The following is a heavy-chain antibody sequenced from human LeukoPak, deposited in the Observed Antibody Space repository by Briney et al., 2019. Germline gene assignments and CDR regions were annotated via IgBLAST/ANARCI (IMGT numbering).Heavy chain of an antibody. J-gene: IGHJ5*02. D-gene: IGHD2-2*02. V-gene: IGHV4-34*01. Sequence: PSETLSLTWAVDGGSFSGYYWSWIRQPPGKGLEWIGEINHSGSTNYNPSLKSGVTISGDTSKNQFSLKLSSVPAADAAVYHCARGHEGYVVVAAAIQPKTAGTYNWFDPWGQGTLVTVSS. CDR2: INHSGST. CDR1: GGSFSGYY. CDR3: ARGHEGYVVVAAAIQPKTAGTYNWFDP.